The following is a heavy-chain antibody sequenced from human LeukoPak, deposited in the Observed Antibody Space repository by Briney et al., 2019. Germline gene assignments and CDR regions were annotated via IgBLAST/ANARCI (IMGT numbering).Heavy chain of an antibody. Sequence: GGSLRLSCAASGFTFSSYAMHWVRQAPGRGLEWVAVISHDGSNKYYADSVKGRFTISRDDSKKTLYLQMNSLRAEDTAVYYCAREGQPYNWFDPWGQGTLVTVSS. D-gene: IGHD6-13*01. CDR2: ISHDGSNK. CDR1: GFTFSSYA. CDR3: AREGQPYNWFDP. V-gene: IGHV3-30*01. J-gene: IGHJ5*02.